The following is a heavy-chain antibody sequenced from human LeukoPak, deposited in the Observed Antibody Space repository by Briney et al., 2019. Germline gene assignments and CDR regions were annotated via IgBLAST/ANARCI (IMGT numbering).Heavy chain of an antibody. D-gene: IGHD6-19*01. CDR2: IYYSGST. CDR3: ASSYSSRANWFDP. J-gene: IGHJ5*02. CDR1: GGSISSYY. V-gene: IGHV4-59*01. Sequence: SETLSLTCTVSGGSISSYYWSWIRQPPGKGLEWIGYIYYSGSTNYNPPLKSRVTISVDTSKNQFSLKLSSVTAADTAVYYCASSYSSRANWFDPWGQGTLVTVSS.